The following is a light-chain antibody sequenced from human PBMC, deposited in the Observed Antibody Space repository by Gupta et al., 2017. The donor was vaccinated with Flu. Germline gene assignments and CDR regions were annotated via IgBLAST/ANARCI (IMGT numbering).Light chain of an antibody. V-gene: IGKV1-5*03. Sequence: DIQMTQSPSTLSASVGDRVTITCRASQSISSWLAWYQQKPGKAPNLLIYKASTLESGVPSGFSGSGSWTEFTLTISILQPDDVANYYCQQYDSYSGTCGQGTKVEIK. CDR3: QQYDSYSGT. CDR2: KAS. J-gene: IGKJ1*01. CDR1: QSISSW.